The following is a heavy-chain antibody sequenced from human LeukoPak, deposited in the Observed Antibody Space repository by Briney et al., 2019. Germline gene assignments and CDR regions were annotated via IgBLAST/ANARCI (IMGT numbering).Heavy chain of an antibody. Sequence: SETLSLTCAVSGGSISSGGYSWSWIRQPPGKGLEWIGYIYYSGSTNYNPSLKGRVTISVDTSKNQFSLKLSSVTAADTAVYYCAREPFGYFDYWGQGTLVTVSS. V-gene: IGHV4-61*08. J-gene: IGHJ4*02. CDR1: GGSISSGGYS. CDR2: IYYSGST. D-gene: IGHD3-16*01. CDR3: AREPFGYFDY.